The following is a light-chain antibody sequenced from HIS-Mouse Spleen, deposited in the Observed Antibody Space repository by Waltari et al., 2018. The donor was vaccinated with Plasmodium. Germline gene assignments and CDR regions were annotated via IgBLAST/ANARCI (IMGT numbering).Light chain of an antibody. CDR1: SGHSSYA. CDR3: QTWGTGMGV. Sequence: QLVLTQSPSASASLGASVKLTCTLSSGHSSYAIAWPPQHPEKGPRYLMKLNSDGSHSKGDGIPDRFSGSSSGAERYLTISSLQSEDEADYYCQTWGTGMGVFGGGTKLTVL. V-gene: IGLV4-69*01. CDR2: LNSDGSH. J-gene: IGLJ2*01.